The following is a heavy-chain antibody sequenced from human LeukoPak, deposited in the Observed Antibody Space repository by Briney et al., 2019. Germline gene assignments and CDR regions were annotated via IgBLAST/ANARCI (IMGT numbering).Heavy chain of an antibody. Sequence: GGPLRLSCADSGFTFGDYGMGWVRQTPGKGLEWDSGINWYGCSTGYVDSVKGRFTISRDNAKNSLYLQMNRLRAEDTALYYFTKDCFTIFGVFTYFGYWGQGTLDTVSS. D-gene: IGHD3-3*01. CDR1: GFTFGDYG. CDR3: TKDCFTIFGVFTYFGY. CDR2: INWYGCST. V-gene: IGHV3-20*04. J-gene: IGHJ4*02.